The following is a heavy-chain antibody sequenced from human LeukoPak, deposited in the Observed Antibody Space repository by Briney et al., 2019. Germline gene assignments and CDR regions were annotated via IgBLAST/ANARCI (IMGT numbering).Heavy chain of an antibody. CDR2: IYHSGST. D-gene: IGHD1-1*01. J-gene: IGHJ3*02. CDR3: ARGGYPDAFDI. V-gene: IGHV4-30-2*01. Sequence: PSETLSLTCTFSGGSISSYYWSWIRQPPGKGLEWIGYIYHSGSTYYNPSLKSRVTISVDRSKNQFSLKLSSVTAADTAVYYCARGGYPDAFDIWGQGTMVTVSS. CDR1: GGSISSYY.